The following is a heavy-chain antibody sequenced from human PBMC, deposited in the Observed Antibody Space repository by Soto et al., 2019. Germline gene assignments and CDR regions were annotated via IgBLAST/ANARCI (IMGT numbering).Heavy chain of an antibody. V-gene: IGHV3-48*03. Sequence: GGSLRLSCAASGFTFSSYEMNWVRQAPGKGVEWVSYISSSGSTIYYADSVKGRFTISRDNAKNSLYLQMNSLRAEDTAVYYCARTSSGYSYGRGMDVWGQGTTVTVSS. D-gene: IGHD5-18*01. CDR2: ISSSGSTI. CDR3: ARTSSGYSYGRGMDV. J-gene: IGHJ6*02. CDR1: GFTFSSYE.